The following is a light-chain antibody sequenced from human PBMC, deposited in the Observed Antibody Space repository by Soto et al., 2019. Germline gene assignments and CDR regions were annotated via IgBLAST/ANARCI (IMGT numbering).Light chain of an antibody. V-gene: IGKV1-5*03. Sequence: DIQMTQSPSTLSASVGDRVTITCRASQSISSWLAWYQQKPGKAPNLLIYKASSLESGVPSRFSGSGSGTEFTLTISSLQPDDFATYYRQQYNSYSGTFGQGTKVDIK. CDR3: QQYNSYSGT. CDR2: KAS. CDR1: QSISSW. J-gene: IGKJ2*01.